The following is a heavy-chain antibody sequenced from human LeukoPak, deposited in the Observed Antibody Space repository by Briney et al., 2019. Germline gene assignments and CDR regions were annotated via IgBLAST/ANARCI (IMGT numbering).Heavy chain of an antibody. Sequence: GGSLRLSCAASGLTFSNAWMSWVRQAPGKGLVWVGRIQSKTDGGTTDYAAPVKGRFTISREDSKNTMYLQMNSLKTEDTAVYNCTTDQLGSNSYNWFDPWGQGTLVTVSS. D-gene: IGHD4-23*01. J-gene: IGHJ5*02. CDR3: TTDQLGSNSYNWFDP. V-gene: IGHV3-15*01. CDR1: GLTFSNAW. CDR2: IQSKTDGGTT.